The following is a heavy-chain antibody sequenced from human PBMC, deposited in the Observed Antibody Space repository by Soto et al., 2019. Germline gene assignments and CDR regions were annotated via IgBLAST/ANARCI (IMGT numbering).Heavy chain of an antibody. CDR3: ATDRISIAVAGTRWFDP. CDR1: GYTLTELS. J-gene: IGHJ5*02. Sequence: ASVKVSCKGSGYTLTELSMHWVRQAPGKGLEWMGGLDPEDGETIYAQKFQGRVTMTEDTSTDTAYMELSSLRSEDTAVYYCATDRISIAVAGTRWFDPWGQGTLVTVSS. D-gene: IGHD6-19*01. CDR2: LDPEDGET. V-gene: IGHV1-24*01.